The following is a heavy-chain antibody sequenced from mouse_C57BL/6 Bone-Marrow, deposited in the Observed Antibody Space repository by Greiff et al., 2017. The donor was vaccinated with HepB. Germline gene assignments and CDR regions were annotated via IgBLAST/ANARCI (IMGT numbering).Heavy chain of an antibody. CDR1: GFTFSDYG. V-gene: IGHV5-17*01. Sequence: EVMLVESGGGLVKPGGSLKLSCAASGFTFSDYGMHWVRQAPEKGLEWVAYISSGSSTIYYADTVKGRFTISRDNAKNTLFLQMTSLRSEDTAMYYCASAYYSNYDDFDYWGQGTTLTVSS. D-gene: IGHD2-5*01. CDR3: ASAYYSNYDDFDY. J-gene: IGHJ2*01. CDR2: ISSGSSTI.